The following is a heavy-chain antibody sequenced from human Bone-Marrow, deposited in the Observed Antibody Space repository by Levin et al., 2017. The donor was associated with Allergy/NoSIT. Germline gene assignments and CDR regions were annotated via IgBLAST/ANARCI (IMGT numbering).Heavy chain of an antibody. CDR3: ARHGKTSLRFDAFDI. Sequence: GESLKISCKGSGYTFTSHWIGWVRQMPGKGLEWMGIIYPSDSDTRYNPSFQGQVTISADKSISTAYLQWSSLKASDTAIYYCARHGKTSLRFDAFDIWGQGTMVTVSS. J-gene: IGHJ3*02. CDR2: IYPSDSDT. V-gene: IGHV5-51*01. CDR1: GYTFTSHW.